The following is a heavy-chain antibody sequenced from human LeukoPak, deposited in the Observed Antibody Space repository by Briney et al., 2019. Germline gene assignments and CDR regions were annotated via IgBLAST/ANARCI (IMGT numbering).Heavy chain of an antibody. J-gene: IGHJ4*02. CDR1: GYTFTNYY. Sequence: ASVKVSCKASGYTFTNYYIHWVRQAPGQGLEWVGIINPNGASTFYAQKFQDRVTMTRDTSTGTGYMELGSLTSEDTAVYYCARGGLSDIALVSARLSIDCWGQGTLVTVSS. CDR2: INPNGAST. D-gene: IGHD5-12*01. V-gene: IGHV1-46*01. CDR3: ARGGLSDIALVSARLSIDC.